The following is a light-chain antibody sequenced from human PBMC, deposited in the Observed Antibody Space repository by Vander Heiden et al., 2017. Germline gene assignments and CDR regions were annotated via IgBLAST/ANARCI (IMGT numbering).Light chain of an antibody. CDR3: QQYDNLLT. CDR2: DAS. J-gene: IGKJ5*01. V-gene: IGKV1-33*01. Sequence: DIQMTQSPSSLSASVGDRVTITCQASQDISNYLNWYQQKPGKAPKLLIYDASNLETGGPSRFSGSGSGTDFTFTISSLQPEDIATDYCQQYDNLLTFGQGTRLEIK. CDR1: QDISNY.